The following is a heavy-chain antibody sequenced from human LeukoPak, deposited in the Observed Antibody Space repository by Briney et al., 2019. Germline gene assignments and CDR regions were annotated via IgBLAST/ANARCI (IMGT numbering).Heavy chain of an antibody. V-gene: IGHV3-13*01. J-gene: IGHJ4*02. CDR1: GFTFSNYD. D-gene: IGHD3-3*01. CDR3: ARGGDEWLYYFDY. Sequence: GGSLRLSCAASGFTFSNYDMHWVRQATGKGLEWVSAIGTAGDTYYPGSVKGRFTISRENAKNSLYLQMNSLRAGDTAVYYCARGGDEWLYYFDYWGQGTLVTVSS. CDR2: IGTAGDT.